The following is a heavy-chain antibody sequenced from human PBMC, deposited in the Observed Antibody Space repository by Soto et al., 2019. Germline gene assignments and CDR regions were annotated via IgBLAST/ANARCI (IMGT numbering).Heavy chain of an antibody. CDR1: GFTFSSYA. D-gene: IGHD5-12*01. J-gene: IGHJ6*03. Sequence: GGSLRLSCAASGFTFSSYAMSWVRQAPGKGLEWVSAISGSGGNTYYAGSVKGRFTISRENAKNSLYLQMNSLRAGDTAVYYCARATTHGYSGYAPVPYYYYYMDVWGKGTKVTVSS. CDR2: ISGSGGNT. V-gene: IGHV3-23*01. CDR3: ARATTHGYSGYAPVPYYYYYMDV.